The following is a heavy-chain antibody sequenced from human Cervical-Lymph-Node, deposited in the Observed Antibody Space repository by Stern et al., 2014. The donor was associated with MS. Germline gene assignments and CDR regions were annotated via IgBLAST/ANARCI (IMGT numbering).Heavy chain of an antibody. CDR2: ISHNGRT. J-gene: IGHJ4*02. CDR3: ARGGLRWIR. V-gene: IGHV4-59*01. D-gene: IGHD3-3*01. Sequence: QLQMQESGPRLVKPSETPSLTCSVSGDSMNTDYWSWIRQPPGKGLEWIGYISHNGRTNHNPSLKSRVTLSLETSKNQFSLRLSSVTAADTAVYYCARGGLRWIRWGQGTLVTVSS. CDR1: GDSMNTDY.